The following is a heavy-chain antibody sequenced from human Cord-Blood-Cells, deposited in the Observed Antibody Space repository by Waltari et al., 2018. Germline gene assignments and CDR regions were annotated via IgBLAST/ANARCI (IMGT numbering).Heavy chain of an antibody. CDR2: IYYSGST. D-gene: IGHD7-27*01. V-gene: IGHV4-59*08. CDR1: GGSISSYY. CDR3: ARRRLGLGIAYFDY. Sequence: QVQLQESGPGLVKPSETLSLTCTVSGGSISSYYWSWIRQPPGKGLEWIGYIYYSGSTNYNPSLKSRVTRSVDTSKNQFSLKLSSVTAADTAVYYCARRRLGLGIAYFDYWGQGTLVTVSS. J-gene: IGHJ4*02.